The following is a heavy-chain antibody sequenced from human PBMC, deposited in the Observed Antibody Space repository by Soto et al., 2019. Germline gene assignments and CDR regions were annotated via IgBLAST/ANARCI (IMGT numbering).Heavy chain of an antibody. CDR1: GYDFTTYG. CDR3: VRGRYGYY. J-gene: IGHJ4*02. V-gene: IGHV1-18*01. Sequence: QVHLVQSGAEVKKSGAPVKVSCKGSGYDFTTYGITWVRQAPGQGLGWMAWISAHKGNTDYAQKLQVSVTVTRDTATSTAFLEMWSLRFDDAAVYYFVRGRYGYYWGQGALVTVAT. D-gene: IGHD1-1*01. CDR2: ISAHKGNT.